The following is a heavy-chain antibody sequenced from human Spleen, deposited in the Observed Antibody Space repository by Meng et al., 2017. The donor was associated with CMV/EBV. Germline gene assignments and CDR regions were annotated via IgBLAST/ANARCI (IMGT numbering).Heavy chain of an antibody. CDR1: GFSFSTYT. D-gene: IGHD3-22*01. V-gene: IGHV3-21*04. CDR3: ARSGISTMSFDY. Sequence: GGSLRLSCAPSGFSFSTYTLHWVRQAPGKGLEWVASISSSRSYINYADPVKGRFTISRDNAKDSLYLQMDSLRAEDTALYYCARSGISTMSFDYWGQGTVVTVSS. CDR2: ISSSRSYI. J-gene: IGHJ4*02.